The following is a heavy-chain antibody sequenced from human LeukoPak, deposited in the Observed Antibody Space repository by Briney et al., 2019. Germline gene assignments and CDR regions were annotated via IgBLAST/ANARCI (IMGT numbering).Heavy chain of an antibody. CDR1: GYTLTKLS. CDR2: FDPEDGET. Sequence: ASVKVSCKVSGYTLTKLSMHWVRQAPGKGLEWMGGFDPEDGETIYAQKFQGRVTMTEDTSTDTAYMELSSLRSEDTAVYYCCATRVGASLGAFDIWGQGTMVTVSS. J-gene: IGHJ3*02. D-gene: IGHD1-26*01. CDR3: CATRVGASLGAFDI. V-gene: IGHV1-24*01.